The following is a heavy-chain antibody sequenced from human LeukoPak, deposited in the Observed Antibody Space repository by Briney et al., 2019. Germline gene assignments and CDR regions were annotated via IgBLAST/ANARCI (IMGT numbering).Heavy chain of an antibody. Sequence: PGGSPRLSCAASGFTFSSYGMHWVRQAPGKGLEWVAVISYDGSNKYYADSVKGRFTISRDNSKNTLYLQMNSLRAEDTAVYYCAKDRGSCSSTSCYYFDYWGRGTLVTVSS. D-gene: IGHD2-2*01. CDR3: AKDRGSCSSTSCYYFDY. CDR2: ISYDGSNK. CDR1: GFTFSSYG. J-gene: IGHJ4*02. V-gene: IGHV3-30*18.